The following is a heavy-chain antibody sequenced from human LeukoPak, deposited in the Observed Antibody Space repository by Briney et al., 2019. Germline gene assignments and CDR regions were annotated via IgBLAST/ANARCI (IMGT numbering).Heavy chain of an antibody. V-gene: IGHV3-48*02. D-gene: IGHD3-22*01. CDR3: ARDFRYRDSSGYYSFDY. Sequence: TGGSLRLSCAASGFTFTIYGMNWLRQAPGKGLEWVSYLSGRSDSIYYAESVKGRFTNSRDNARNSLYLQMNSLRDEDTAVYYCARDFRYRDSSGYYSFDYWGQGTLVTVSS. CDR2: LSGRSDSI. J-gene: IGHJ4*02. CDR1: GFTFTIYG.